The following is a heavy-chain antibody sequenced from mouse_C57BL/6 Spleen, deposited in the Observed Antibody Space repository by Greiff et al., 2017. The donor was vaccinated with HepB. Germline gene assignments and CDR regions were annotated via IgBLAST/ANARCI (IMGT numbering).Heavy chain of an antibody. CDR1: GYTFTSYW. D-gene: IGHD1-1*02. CDR2: IDPSDSYT. Sequence: QVQLQQPGAELVRPGTSVKLSCKASGYTFTSYWMHWVKQRPGQGLEWIGVIDPSDSYTNYNQKFKGKATLTVDTSSSTAYMQLSSLTSEDSAVYYCARPSPYGYFDYWGQGTTLTVSS. J-gene: IGHJ2*01. CDR3: ARPSPYGYFDY. V-gene: IGHV1-59*01.